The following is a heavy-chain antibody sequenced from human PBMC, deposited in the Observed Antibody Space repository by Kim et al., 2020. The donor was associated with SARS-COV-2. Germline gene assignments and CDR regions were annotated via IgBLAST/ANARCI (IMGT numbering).Heavy chain of an antibody. CDR3: ANAPIRLNYFYYGRDV. D-gene: IGHD1-1*01. J-gene: IGHJ6*02. Sequence: GGSLRLSCAASGFIFSNYAMSWVRQAPGKGLEWVSAISVSGGSTYYADSVKGRFAISRDNSNNTLFLQMINLRAEDPDVYYCANAPIRLNYFYYGRDVWGRGPTLTVSS. CDR1: GFIFSNYA. CDR2: ISVSGGST. V-gene: IGHV3-23*01.